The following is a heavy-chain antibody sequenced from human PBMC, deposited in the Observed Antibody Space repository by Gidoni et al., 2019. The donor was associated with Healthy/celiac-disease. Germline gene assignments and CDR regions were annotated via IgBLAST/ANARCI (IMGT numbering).Heavy chain of an antibody. V-gene: IGHV3-23*01. CDR3: AKTSGSSGWYYAY. CDR1: VFTFGSYA. D-gene: IGHD6-19*01. Sequence: VQLFDSGGGLVQPGGSLRLSCVASVFTFGSYAMTWVRQAPGKGLEWVSGISGSGTGTYYADSVKGRCTISRDNSKNTLYLQMNSLRAEDTAVYYCAKTSGSSGWYYAYWGQGTLVTVSS. J-gene: IGHJ4*02. CDR2: ISGSGTGT.